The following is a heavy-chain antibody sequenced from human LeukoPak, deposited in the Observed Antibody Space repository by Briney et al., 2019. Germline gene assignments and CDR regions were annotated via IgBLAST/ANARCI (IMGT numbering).Heavy chain of an antibody. V-gene: IGHV4-59*08. CDR2: IFYSGST. J-gene: IGHJ4*02. Sequence: PSETLSLTCTVSGGSISSYCWSWIRQPPGKGLEWIGYIFYSGSTYYNPSLKSRVTVSVDTSKNQFSLKLTSVTAADTAVYYCAAYGEPPFDYWGQGTLVTVSS. D-gene: IGHD4-17*01. CDR1: GGSISSYC. CDR3: AAYGEPPFDY.